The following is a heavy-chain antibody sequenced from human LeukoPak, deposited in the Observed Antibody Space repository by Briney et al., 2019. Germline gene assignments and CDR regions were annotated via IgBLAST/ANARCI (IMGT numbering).Heavy chain of an antibody. V-gene: IGHV1-8*01. D-gene: IGHD7-27*01. CDR1: GYTFTIHD. Sequence: ASVKVSCKASGYTFTIHDINWVRQATGQGLEWMGWMSPNSGDTGYAQKFQGRVTMTSDSSISTAYMELSSLRSEDTAIYYCVRTPPNWGFDYWGQGTLVTVSS. CDR2: MSPNSGDT. J-gene: IGHJ4*02. CDR3: VRTPPNWGFDY.